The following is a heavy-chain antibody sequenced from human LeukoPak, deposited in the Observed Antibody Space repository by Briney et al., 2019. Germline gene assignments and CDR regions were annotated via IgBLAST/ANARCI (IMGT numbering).Heavy chain of an antibody. CDR1: GGSISSYY. Sequence: KPSETLSLTCTVSGGSISSYYWSWIRRPAGKGLEWIGRIYTSGSTNYNPSLKSRVTMSVDTSKNQFSLKLSSVTAADTAVYYCARDSEAVAGTNYAFDIWGQGTMVTVSS. J-gene: IGHJ3*02. CDR2: IYTSGST. V-gene: IGHV4-4*07. CDR3: ARDSEAVAGTNYAFDI. D-gene: IGHD6-19*01.